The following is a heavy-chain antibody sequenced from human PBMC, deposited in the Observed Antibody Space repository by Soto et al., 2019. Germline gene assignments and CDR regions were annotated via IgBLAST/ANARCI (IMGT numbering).Heavy chain of an antibody. D-gene: IGHD4-17*01. CDR1: GFTFSSYA. J-gene: IGHJ3*02. CDR2: ISGSGGST. V-gene: IGHV3-23*01. CDR3: AKDAPDYGGNSYLYAFDI. Sequence: EVQLLESGGGLVQPGGSLRLSCAASGFTFSSYAMSWVRQAPGKGLEWVSAISGSGGSTYYADSVKGRFTISRDNSKNTLYLQMNSLRAEDTAVYYCAKDAPDYGGNSYLYAFDIWGQGTMVTVSS.